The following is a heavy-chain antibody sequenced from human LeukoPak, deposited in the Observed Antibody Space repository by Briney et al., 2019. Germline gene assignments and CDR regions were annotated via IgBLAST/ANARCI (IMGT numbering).Heavy chain of an antibody. V-gene: IGHV1-69*13. D-gene: IGHD2-15*01. CDR3: ARVNVVAAYFDY. J-gene: IGHJ4*02. CDR1: GGTFSSYA. Sequence: GASVKVSCKASGGTFSSYAISWVRQAPGQGLEWMGGIIPIFGTANYAQKFQGRVTITADESTSTAYMELSSLRSEDTAVYYCARVNVVAAYFDYWGQGTLVTVSS. CDR2: IIPIFGTA.